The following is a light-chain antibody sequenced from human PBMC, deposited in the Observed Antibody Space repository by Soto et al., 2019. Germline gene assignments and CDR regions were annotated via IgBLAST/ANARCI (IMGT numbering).Light chain of an antibody. CDR3: QQRSNWPPEVT. CDR2: DAS. J-gene: IGKJ3*01. V-gene: IGKV3-11*01. CDR1: QSVSSY. Sequence: EIVLTQSPATLSLSPGERATLSCRASQSVSSYLAWYQQKPGPAPRLLIYDASNRATGIPARFSCSGSVTDFALTISSLEPEDFAVYYCQQRSNWPPEVTFGPGTKVDIK.